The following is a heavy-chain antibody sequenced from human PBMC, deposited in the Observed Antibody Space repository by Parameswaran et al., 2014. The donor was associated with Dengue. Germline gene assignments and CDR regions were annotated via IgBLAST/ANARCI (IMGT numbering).Heavy chain of an antibody. V-gene: IGHV1-3*01. Sequence: WVRQAPGQRLEWMGWINAGNGNTKYSQKFQGRVTITRDTSASTAYMELSSLRSEDTAVYYCARVLFSSGWYWDYWGQGTLVTVSS. D-gene: IGHD6-19*01. J-gene: IGHJ4*02. CDR3: ARVLFSSGWYWDY. CDR2: INAGNGNT.